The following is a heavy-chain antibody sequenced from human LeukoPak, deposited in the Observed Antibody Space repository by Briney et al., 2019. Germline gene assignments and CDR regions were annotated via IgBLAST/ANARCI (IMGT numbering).Heavy chain of an antibody. Sequence: GGSLRLSCAASGFTFNNAWMNWVRQAPGKGLEWVGRIKSKTDGGTTDYAAHVKGRFTISRDDSKNTLHLQMNSLKTEDTAVYYCTTVGREYSDFDYWGQGTLVTVSS. CDR1: GFTFNNAW. D-gene: IGHD5-12*01. J-gene: IGHJ4*02. V-gene: IGHV3-15*01. CDR3: TTVGREYSDFDY. CDR2: IKSKTDGGTT.